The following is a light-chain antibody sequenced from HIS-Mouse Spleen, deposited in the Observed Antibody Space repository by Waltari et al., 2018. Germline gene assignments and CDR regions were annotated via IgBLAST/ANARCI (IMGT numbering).Light chain of an antibody. V-gene: IGLV2-23*01. J-gene: IGLJ3*02. CDR3: CSYAGSSTFWV. CDR1: SSDVRSSNL. CDR2: EGS. Sequence: QSALTQPASVSGSPGQSITISCPGTSSDVRSSNLVSWYQQHPGKAPKLMIYEGSKRPSGVSNRFSGSKSGNTASLTISGLQAEDEADYYCCSYAGSSTFWVFGGGTKLTVL.